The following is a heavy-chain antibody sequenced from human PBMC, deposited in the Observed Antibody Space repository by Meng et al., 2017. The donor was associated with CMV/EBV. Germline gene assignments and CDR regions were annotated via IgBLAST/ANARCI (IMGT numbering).Heavy chain of an antibody. CDR2: ISCDGGST. V-gene: IGHV3-43*01. CDR1: GFTFDDYT. D-gene: IGHD4-23*01. J-gene: IGHJ4*02. CDR3: AKDISYGGNGPFDY. Sequence: GESLKISCAASGFTFDDYTMHWVRQAPGKGLEWVSLISCDGGSTYYADSVKGRFTISRDNSKNSLYLQMNSLRTEDTALYYCAKDISYGGNGPFDYWGQGTLVTVSS.